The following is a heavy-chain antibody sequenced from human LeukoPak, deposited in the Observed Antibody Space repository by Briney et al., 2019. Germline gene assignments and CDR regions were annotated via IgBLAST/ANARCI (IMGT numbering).Heavy chain of an antibody. J-gene: IGHJ6*03. Sequence: SETLSLTCTVSGYSISSGYYWGWIRQPPGKGLEWIGSIYHSGSTYYNPSLKSRVTISVDTSKNQFSLKLSSVTAADTAVYYCAREGQPWLAYYYYYYMDVWGKGTTVTISS. CDR1: GYSISSGYY. D-gene: IGHD6-19*01. V-gene: IGHV4-38-2*02. CDR3: AREGQPWLAYYYYYYMDV. CDR2: IYHSGST.